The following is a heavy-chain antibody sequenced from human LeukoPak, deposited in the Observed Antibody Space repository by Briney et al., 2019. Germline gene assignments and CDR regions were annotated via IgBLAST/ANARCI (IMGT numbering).Heavy chain of an antibody. J-gene: IGHJ4*02. V-gene: IGHV3-30*02. D-gene: IGHD6-13*01. CDR1: GFTVGSSY. CDR3: AKATGGAAAGTDFDY. CDR2: IRYDGSNK. Sequence: PGGSLRLSCAASGFTVGSSYMSWVRQAPGKGLEWVAFIRYDGSNKYYADSVKGRFTISRDNSKNTLYLQMNSLRAEDTAVYYCAKATGGAAAGTDFDYWGQGTLVTVSS.